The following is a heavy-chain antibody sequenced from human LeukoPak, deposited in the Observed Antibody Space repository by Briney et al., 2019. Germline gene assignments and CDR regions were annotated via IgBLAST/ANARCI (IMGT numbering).Heavy chain of an antibody. D-gene: IGHD5-12*01. CDR3: ARVAATIPRYFDY. CDR1: GFTFSNYW. CDR2: ISSDGSST. Sequence: GGSLRLSCAASGFTFSNYWMFWVRQVPGKGLVWVSRISSDGSSTTYADSVKGRFTISRDNAKNTLYLQMNSLRAEDTAVYYCARVAATIPRYFDYWGQGTLVTVSS. V-gene: IGHV3-74*01. J-gene: IGHJ4*02.